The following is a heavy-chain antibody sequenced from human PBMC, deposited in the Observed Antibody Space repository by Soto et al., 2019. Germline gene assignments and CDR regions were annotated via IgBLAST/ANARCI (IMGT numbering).Heavy chain of an antibody. CDR2: FSAGGSR. CDR1: GFTVSSSA. Sequence: EVQLLESGGGLVQPGGSLRLSCAASGFTVSSSAMIWVRQAPGKGLEWVATFSAGGSRYYADSVKGRFTISRNSSQNTLYLQMNGLRAEDTGLYYCAKDRGSGGIVAGTPDYWGQGTMVTVS. V-gene: IGHV3-23*01. J-gene: IGHJ4*02. D-gene: IGHD6-19*01. CDR3: AKDRGSGGIVAGTPDY.